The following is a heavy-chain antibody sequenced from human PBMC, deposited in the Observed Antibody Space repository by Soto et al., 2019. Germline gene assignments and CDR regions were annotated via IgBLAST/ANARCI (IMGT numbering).Heavy chain of an antibody. CDR2: ISSSSDDI. V-gene: IGHV3-48*02. D-gene: IGHD2-21*02. Sequence: QLVESGGGLVYPGGPRRLSCVGSGLSFSDYRMNWARQAPGKGLQWISYISSSSDDIHYADSVKGRFTVSRDNAKNALFLQMNSLRDDDTAIYYCARLPKGSLVTAWGQGTQVTVSS. CDR1: GLSFSDYR. J-gene: IGHJ4*02. CDR3: ARLPKGSLVTA.